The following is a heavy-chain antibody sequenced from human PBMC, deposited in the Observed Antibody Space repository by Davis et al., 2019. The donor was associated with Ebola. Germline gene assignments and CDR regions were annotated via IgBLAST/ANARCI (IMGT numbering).Heavy chain of an antibody. CDR1: GYSFSNYW. CDR2: IYPGDSDT. Sequence: GESLKISCKGSGYSFSNYWVGWVRQMPGKGLEWMGIIYPGDSDTRYSSSFQGQVTISADKSISTAYLQWNSLEASDTALYYCARGYWHFDLWGRGTLVTVSS. CDR3: ARGYWHFDL. V-gene: IGHV5-51*01. J-gene: IGHJ2*01.